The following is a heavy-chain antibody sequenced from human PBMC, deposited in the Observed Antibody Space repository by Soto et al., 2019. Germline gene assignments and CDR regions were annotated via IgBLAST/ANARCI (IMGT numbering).Heavy chain of an antibody. CDR3: ARGTTVVSLCYFDL. V-gene: IGHV1-69*01. CDR1: EGTFSNYA. Sequence: QVQLVQSGTEVKKPGSSVKVSCKASEGTFSNYAIHWVRQAPGQGLEWMGGIIPIFGTANYPQEFQGRVTITADESRSTAYTELTSLRSEDTALYFCARGTTVVSLCYFDLWGRGTLVTVSS. CDR2: IIPIFGTA. D-gene: IGHD4-17*01. J-gene: IGHJ2*01.